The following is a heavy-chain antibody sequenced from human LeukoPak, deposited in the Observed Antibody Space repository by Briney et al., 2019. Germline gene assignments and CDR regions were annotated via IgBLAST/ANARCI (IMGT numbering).Heavy chain of an antibody. D-gene: IGHD3-16*01. CDR2: ISSSGST. CDR3: ARVGRGDHTWGSYYCDH. J-gene: IGHJ4*02. V-gene: IGHV4-59*01. Sequence: PSETLSLTCSVSGDSFNRYHWSWVRQPPGKGLEWIGYISSSGSTSYSPSLKSRVTISVDTSKNQFSLKLNSVSAADTAIYYCARVGRGDHTWGSYYCDHWGQGTLVSVSS. CDR1: GDSFNRYH.